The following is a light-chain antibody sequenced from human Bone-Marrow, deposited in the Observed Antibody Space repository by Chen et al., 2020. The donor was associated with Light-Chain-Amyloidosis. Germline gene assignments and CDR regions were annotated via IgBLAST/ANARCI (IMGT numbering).Light chain of an antibody. CDR1: SSDVGGDNH. Sequence: QSALTQPASVSGSPGQSITISSTGTSSDVGGDNHVSCYQHHPDKAPKLMIYEVTNRPSWVPDRFSGSKSDNTASLTISGLQTEDDADYFCSSYTITNTLVFGSGTRVTVL. V-gene: IGLV2-14*01. J-gene: IGLJ1*01. CDR3: SSYTITNTLV. CDR2: EVT.